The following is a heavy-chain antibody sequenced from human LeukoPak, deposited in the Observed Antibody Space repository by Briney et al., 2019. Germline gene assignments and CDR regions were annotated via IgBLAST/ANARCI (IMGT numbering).Heavy chain of an antibody. CDR3: AREFGGSASGAGY. V-gene: IGHV3-21*01. D-gene: IGHD3-10*01. Sequence: ESGGSLRLSCAASGFTFSFYSMNWVRQAPGKGLEWVSSMSVSSGLINYADSVKGRFTVSRDNAKNSLYLQMHSLRAEDTAVYYCAREFGGSASGAGYWGQGTLVTVSS. J-gene: IGHJ4*02. CDR2: MSVSSGLI. CDR1: GFTFSFYS.